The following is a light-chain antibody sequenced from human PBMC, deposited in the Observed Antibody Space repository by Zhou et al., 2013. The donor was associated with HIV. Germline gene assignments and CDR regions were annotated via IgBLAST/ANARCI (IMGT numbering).Light chain of an antibody. CDR1: QGIRND. CDR2: AAS. Sequence: DIRMTQSPSSLSASVGDRVTITCRASQGIRNDLAWYQQKPGKVPKLLIYAASTLQSGVPSRFSGSGSGTDFTLTISSLQPEDVATYYCQKYNSAPPAFGQGTKVEIK. J-gene: IGKJ1*01. CDR3: QKYNSAPPA. V-gene: IGKV1-27*01.